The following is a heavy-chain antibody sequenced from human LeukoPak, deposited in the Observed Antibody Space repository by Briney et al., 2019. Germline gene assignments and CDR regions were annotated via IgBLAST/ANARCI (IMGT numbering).Heavy chain of an antibody. CDR1: GGSFSGYY. J-gene: IGHJ4*02. D-gene: IGHD6-13*01. CDR2: IYHSGST. V-gene: IGHV4-34*01. CDR3: ARGPGTWYYY. Sequence: SETLSLTCAVYGGSFSGYYWSWIRQPPGKGLEWIGEIYHSGSTNYNPSLKSRVTISIDTSKNQFPLKLSSVTAADTALYYCARGPGTWYYYWGQGTLVTVSS.